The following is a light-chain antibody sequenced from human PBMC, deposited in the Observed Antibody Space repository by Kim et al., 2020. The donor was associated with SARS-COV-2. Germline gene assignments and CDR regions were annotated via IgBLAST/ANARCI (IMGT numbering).Light chain of an antibody. CDR2: DAS. V-gene: IGKV1-5*01. CDR3: LQYNTNSYT. Sequence: DIQMTQSPSTLSASVGDRVTITCRASQSVSSWLAWYQQKPGKVPKLLIYDASSLESGVPSRFSGSGSGTQFTLTISSLQPDDFATYYCLQYNTNSYTFGQGTKLEI. J-gene: IGKJ2*01. CDR1: QSVSSW.